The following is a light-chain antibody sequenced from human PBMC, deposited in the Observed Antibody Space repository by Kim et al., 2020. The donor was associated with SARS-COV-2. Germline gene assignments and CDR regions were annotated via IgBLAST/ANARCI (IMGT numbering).Light chain of an antibody. CDR3: AVWDDSLKQGV. J-gene: IGLJ3*02. Sequence: ELTQPPSASGTPGQRVTISCSGSSSNIGSNNVVWYQQLPGAPPNLLIYSNNQRPSGIPDRFSGSRSGTSASLAISGLQSGDEADYYCAVWDDSLKQGVFGGGSQLNVL. CDR1: SSNIGSNN. CDR2: SNN. V-gene: IGLV1-44*01.